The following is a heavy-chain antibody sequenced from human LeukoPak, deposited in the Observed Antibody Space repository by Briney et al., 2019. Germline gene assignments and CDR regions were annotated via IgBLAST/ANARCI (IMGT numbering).Heavy chain of an antibody. CDR3: ARDTHYYGSGSYFSFDY. CDR1: GGSISSSNW. V-gene: IGHV4-4*02. CDR2: IYHSGST. Sequence: PSGTLSLTCAVSGGSISSSNWWSWVRQPPGKGLEWIGEIYHSGSTNYNPSLKSRVTISVDKSKNQFSLKLSSVTAADTAVYYCARDTHYYGSGSYFSFDYWGQGTLVTVSS. J-gene: IGHJ4*02. D-gene: IGHD3-10*01.